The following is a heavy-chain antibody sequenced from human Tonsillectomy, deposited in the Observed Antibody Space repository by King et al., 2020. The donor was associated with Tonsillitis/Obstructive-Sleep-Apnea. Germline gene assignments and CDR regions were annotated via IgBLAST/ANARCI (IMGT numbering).Heavy chain of an antibody. CDR2: INHSGST. Sequence: VQLQQWGAGLLKPSETLSLTCAFYGGSFSCYYWSWIRPPPGKGLEWIGEINHSGSTNYNPSLKSLVTISVDTSKNQFSLKLSSGTAADTAVYYCARGSSWEGWFDPWGQGTLVTVSS. J-gene: IGHJ5*02. CDR3: ARGSSWEGWFDP. D-gene: IGHD6-13*01. CDR1: GGSFSCYY. V-gene: IGHV4-34*01.